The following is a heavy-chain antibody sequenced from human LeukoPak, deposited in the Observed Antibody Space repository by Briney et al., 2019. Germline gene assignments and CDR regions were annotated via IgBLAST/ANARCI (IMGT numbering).Heavy chain of an antibody. J-gene: IGHJ6*03. Sequence: SETLSLTCTVSGGSISGGTYYWSWIRQPAGKGLEWIGRIYTSGSTNYNPSLKSRVTISVDTSKNQFSLKLRSVTAADTAVYYCARDRVGQQLVGRKNNYYYMDVWGKGTTVTISS. D-gene: IGHD6-13*01. CDR1: GGSISGGTYY. CDR2: IYTSGST. CDR3: ARDRVGQQLVGRKNNYYYMDV. V-gene: IGHV4-61*02.